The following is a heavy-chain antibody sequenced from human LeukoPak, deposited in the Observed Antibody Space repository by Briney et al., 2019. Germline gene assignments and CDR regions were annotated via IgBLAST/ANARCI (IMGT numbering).Heavy chain of an antibody. Sequence: GGSLRLSCAASGFTFSSYGMSWVRQAPGKGLEWVSHIGVGGDTDFADSVKGRFTISRDNAKNSLYLQMNSLRAEDTAVYYCAMSLYYYYAMDVWGQGTTVTVSS. CDR3: AMSLYYYYAMDV. CDR1: GFTFSSYG. V-gene: IGHV3-21*01. J-gene: IGHJ6*02. CDR2: IGVGGDT.